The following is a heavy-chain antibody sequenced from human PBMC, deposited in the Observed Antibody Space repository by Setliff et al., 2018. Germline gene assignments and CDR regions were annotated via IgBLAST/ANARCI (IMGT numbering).Heavy chain of an antibody. J-gene: IGHJ4*02. V-gene: IGHV1-18*01. D-gene: IGHD2-21*01. CDR3: ATEKFPGDWGDY. CDR2: ISVYNGKT. CDR1: GYTFTSYG. Sequence: RASVKVSCKASGYTFTSYGFSWVRQAPGRGLEWMGWISVYNGKTKYAQKFQGRVTMTTDTSARTAYMEVTSLRSDDTAVYYCATEKFPGDWGDYWGQGTLVTVSS.